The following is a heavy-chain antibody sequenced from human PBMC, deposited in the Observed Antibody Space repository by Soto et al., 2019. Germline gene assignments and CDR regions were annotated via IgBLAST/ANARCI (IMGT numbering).Heavy chain of an antibody. D-gene: IGHD2-15*01. CDR2: FDPEDGET. CDR3: ATAGGVVAADN. CDR1: GYTLTELS. Sequence: QVQLVQSGAEVKKPGASVKVSCKVSGYTLTELSMHWVRQAPGKGLEWMGGFDPEDGETIYAQKLQGRGTITEDTYTDTAYMELSSLRSEDTAVYYCATAGGVVAADNWGQGTLVTVSS. V-gene: IGHV1-24*01. J-gene: IGHJ4*02.